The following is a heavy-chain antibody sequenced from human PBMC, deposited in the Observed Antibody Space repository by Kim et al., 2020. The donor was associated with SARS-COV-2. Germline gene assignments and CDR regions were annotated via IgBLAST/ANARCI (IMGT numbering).Heavy chain of an antibody. Sequence: NPSLKSRVTISVDTSKNQFPLKLSSVTAADTAVYYCARHYRIVVVPAAILAWGQGTLVTVSS. V-gene: IGHV4-39*01. J-gene: IGHJ4*02. D-gene: IGHD2-2*01. CDR3: ARHYRIVVVPAAILA.